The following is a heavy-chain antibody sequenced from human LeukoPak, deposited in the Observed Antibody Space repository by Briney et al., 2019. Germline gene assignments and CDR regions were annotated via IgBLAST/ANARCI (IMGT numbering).Heavy chain of an antibody. CDR3: AKRGYRSSIAAAGTNLDY. CDR1: GFTFSTYG. D-gene: IGHD6-13*01. Sequence: GGSLRLSCAASGFTFSTYGMSWVRQAPGKGLEWVSGASASGGSTYYADSVKGRFTISRDNSKNTLYPQMNSLRAEDTAVYYCAKRGYRSSIAAAGTNLDYWGQGTLVTVSS. V-gene: IGHV3-23*01. J-gene: IGHJ4*02. CDR2: ASASGGST.